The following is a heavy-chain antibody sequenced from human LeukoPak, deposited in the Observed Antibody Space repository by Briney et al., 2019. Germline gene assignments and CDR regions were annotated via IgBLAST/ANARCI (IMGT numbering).Heavy chain of an antibody. J-gene: IGHJ6*03. V-gene: IGHV4-4*07. CDR2: IYTRGST. D-gene: IGHD3-22*01. Sequence: SETLSLTCTVSGGSISSYYWSWIRQPAGKGLEWIGRIYTRGSTTYNPSLKSRVTMSVDTSKNQFSLKLSSVTAADTAIYYCAREEASGYPYYYYYYIDVWGKGTTVTVSS. CDR1: GGSISSYY. CDR3: AREEASGYPYYYYYYIDV.